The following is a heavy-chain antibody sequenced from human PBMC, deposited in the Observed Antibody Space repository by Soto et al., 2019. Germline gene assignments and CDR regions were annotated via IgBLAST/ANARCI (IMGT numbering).Heavy chain of an antibody. CDR2: ISSSSSYI. CDR3: ARAFLLKEDYYGSGSHTQVDY. Sequence: GGSLRLSCAASGFTFSSYSMNWVRQAPGKGLEWVSSISSSSSYIYYADSVKGRFTISRDNAKNSLYLQMNSLRAEDTAVYYCARAFLLKEDYYGSGSHTQVDYWGQGTLVTVSS. D-gene: IGHD3-10*01. V-gene: IGHV3-21*01. J-gene: IGHJ4*02. CDR1: GFTFSSYS.